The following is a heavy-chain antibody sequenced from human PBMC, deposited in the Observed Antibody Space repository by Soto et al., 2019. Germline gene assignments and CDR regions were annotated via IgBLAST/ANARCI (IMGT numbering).Heavy chain of an antibody. CDR1: VFTFSDYY. CDR3: ARVQYTSGLRPDY. D-gene: IGHD6-19*01. J-gene: IGHJ4*02. V-gene: IGHV3-11*01. Sequence: PWGSLGLCCASSVFTFSDYYMSWIRQAPGKGLEWVSYISSSGSTIYYADSVKGRFTISRDNAKNSLYLQMNSLRAEDTAVYYCARVQYTSGLRPDYWGQGTLVTVSS. CDR2: ISSSGSTI.